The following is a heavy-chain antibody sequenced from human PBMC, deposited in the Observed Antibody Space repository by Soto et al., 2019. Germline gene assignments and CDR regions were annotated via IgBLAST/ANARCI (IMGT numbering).Heavy chain of an antibody. Sequence: PGGSLRLSCAASGFTFSNAWMSWVGQAPGKGLEWVGRIKSRADGGTTDYAAPVKGRFTISRDDSKNTLYLQMNSLKTEDTAVYYCTTRDMNRYFDYWGHGTLVTV. CDR3: TTRDMNRYFDY. V-gene: IGHV3-15*01. CDR2: IKSRADGGTT. CDR1: GFTFSNAW. J-gene: IGHJ4*01.